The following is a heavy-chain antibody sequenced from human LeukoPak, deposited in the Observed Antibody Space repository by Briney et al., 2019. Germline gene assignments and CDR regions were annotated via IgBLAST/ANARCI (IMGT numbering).Heavy chain of an antibody. V-gene: IGHV1-69*05. Sequence: SVKVSCKASGGTLSSYAISWVRQAPGQGLEWMGGIIPIFGTANYAQKVQGRVTMTTDTSTSTAFMELRSLRSDDTAVYFCTRDRRSASPNWFDPWGQGTLVTVSS. CDR2: IIPIFGTA. CDR3: TRDRRSASPNWFDP. D-gene: IGHD2-2*01. J-gene: IGHJ5*02. CDR1: GGTLSSYA.